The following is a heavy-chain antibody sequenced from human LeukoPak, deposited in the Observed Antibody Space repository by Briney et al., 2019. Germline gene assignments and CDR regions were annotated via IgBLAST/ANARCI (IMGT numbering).Heavy chain of an antibody. J-gene: IGHJ4*02. Sequence: ASVKVSCKASGGTFNSYAISWVRQAPGQGLEWMGGIIPIFGTANYAQKFQGRVTITADESTSTAYMELSSLRSEDTAVYYCARSDGLVVGATTLPDYWGQGTLVTVSS. CDR2: IIPIFGTA. CDR1: GGTFNSYA. V-gene: IGHV1-69*13. D-gene: IGHD1-26*01. CDR3: ARSDGLVVGATTLPDY.